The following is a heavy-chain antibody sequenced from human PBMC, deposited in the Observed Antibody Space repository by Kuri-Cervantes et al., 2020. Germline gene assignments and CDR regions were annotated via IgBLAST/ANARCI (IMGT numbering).Heavy chain of an antibody. V-gene: IGHV3-30-3*01. CDR2: ISYDGSNK. CDR1: GFTFSSYA. J-gene: IGHJ6*02. D-gene: IGHD3-9*01. CDR3: ARERGPRGYDILTGRDWNYYYYGMDV. Sequence: LSLTCAASGFTFSSYAMHWVRQAPGKGLEWVTVISYDGSNKYYADSVKGRFTVSRDNSKNTLYLQMNSLRAEETAVYYCARERGPRGYDILTGRDWNYYYYGMDVWGQGTTVTVSS.